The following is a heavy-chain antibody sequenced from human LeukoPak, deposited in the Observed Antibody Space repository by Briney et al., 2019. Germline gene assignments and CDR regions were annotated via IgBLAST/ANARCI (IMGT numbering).Heavy chain of an antibody. J-gene: IGHJ6*03. D-gene: IGHD3-3*01. CDR1: GFTFSSYG. V-gene: IGHV3-30*02. CDR2: MTYDGSKR. Sequence: GGSLRLSCVVSGFTFSSYGMHWVRQAPGKGLEWVAFMTYDGSKRPYADSVKGRFTISRDNSKNTLYLQMDGLRPEDTAVYYCAKNRRIFGRTLQRHYMDVWGKGTTVAVSS. CDR3: AKNRRIFGRTLQRHYMDV.